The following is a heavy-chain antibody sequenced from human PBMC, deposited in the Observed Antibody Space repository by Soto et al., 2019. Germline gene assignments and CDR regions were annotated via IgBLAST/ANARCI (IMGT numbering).Heavy chain of an antibody. D-gene: IGHD6-13*01. J-gene: IGHJ4*02. CDR3: VRAGFSTSWLGLLGTGAHGVEIDF. CDR1: GYTFISYG. CDR2: ISPYNGKT. V-gene: IGHV1-18*01. Sequence: QVQLVQSGAEVKKTGASVEVSCKASGYTFISYGISWVRQAPGQGLEWMGWISPYNGKTNYAQTFQGRATMTTDRSTSTAYMELRSLRSDDTAVYYCVRAGFSTSWLGLLGTGAHGVEIDFWGQGTLVTVSS.